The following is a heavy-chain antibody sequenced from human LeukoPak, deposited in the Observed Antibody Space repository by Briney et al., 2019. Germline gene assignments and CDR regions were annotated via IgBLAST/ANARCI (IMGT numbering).Heavy chain of an antibody. J-gene: IGHJ4*02. V-gene: IGHV3-21*01. CDR1: GFTFSSYS. CDR2: ISSSRSYI. Sequence: GGSLRLSCAASGFTFSSYSMNWVRQAPGKGLEWVSSISSSRSYIYSADSVKGGFAISRDNAKNSLYLQMNSLRAEDTAVYYCARVASGVAVANFDYWGQGTLVTVS. CDR3: ARVASGVAVANFDY. D-gene: IGHD6-19*01.